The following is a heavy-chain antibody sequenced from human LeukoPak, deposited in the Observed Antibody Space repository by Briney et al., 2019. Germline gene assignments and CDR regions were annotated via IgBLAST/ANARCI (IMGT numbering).Heavy chain of an antibody. CDR1: GLTFNNYA. D-gene: IGHD3-22*01. Sequence: GGSLRLSCAASGLTFNNYAMDWVRQAPGRGLEWVSTISGSGGSTYYADSVKGRFTISRDNSKNTLYLQMNSLRAEDTAVYYCARAGYYYDSSGYFDYWGQGTLVTVSS. V-gene: IGHV3-23*01. J-gene: IGHJ4*02. CDR3: ARAGYYYDSSGYFDY. CDR2: ISGSGGST.